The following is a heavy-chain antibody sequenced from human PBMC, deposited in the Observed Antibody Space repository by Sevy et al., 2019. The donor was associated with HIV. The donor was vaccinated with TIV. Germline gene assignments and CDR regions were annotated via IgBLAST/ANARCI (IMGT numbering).Heavy chain of an antibody. CDR2: IKSKTDGGTA. J-gene: IGHJ4*02. CDR3: TTYCSGGSCYSGIFDY. Sequence: GGSLRLSCAASGFTFTNAWMSWVRQAPGKGLEWVGRIKSKTDGGTADYAAPVKGRFTISRDDSKNMLYLQMNSLKTEDTAVYYCTTYCSGGSCYSGIFDYWGQGTLVTVSS. V-gene: IGHV3-15*01. CDR1: GFTFTNAW. D-gene: IGHD2-15*01.